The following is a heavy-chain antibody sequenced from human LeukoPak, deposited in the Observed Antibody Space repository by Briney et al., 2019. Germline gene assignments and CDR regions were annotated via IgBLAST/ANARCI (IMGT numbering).Heavy chain of an antibody. J-gene: IGHJ6*02. CDR3: AKDPDTGETSGFYGMDA. V-gene: IGHV3-9*01. CDR1: GFTFDDYA. CDR2: ISWNSGII. D-gene: IGHD3-22*01. Sequence: GGSLRLSCAASGFTFDDYAMHWVRQAPGKRLECVSGISWNSGIIAYADSVKGRFTISKDNAKNSLYLQMSSRRAEDTALYYCAKDPDTGETSGFYGMDAWGQGTTVTVSS.